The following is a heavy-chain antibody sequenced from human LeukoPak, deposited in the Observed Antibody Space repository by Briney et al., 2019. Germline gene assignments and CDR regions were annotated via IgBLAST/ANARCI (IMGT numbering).Heavy chain of an antibody. V-gene: IGHV1-18*01. J-gene: IGHJ6*03. D-gene: IGHD6-13*01. CDR3: ASGAAAAPGYYYYMDV. Sequence: VASVKVSCKASGYTFTSYGISWVRQAPGQGLEWMGWISAYNGNTNYAQKFQGRVTMTTDTSTSTAYMELRSLRSDDTAVYYCASGAAAAPGYYYYMDVWGKGTTVTVSS. CDR2: ISAYNGNT. CDR1: GYTFTSYG.